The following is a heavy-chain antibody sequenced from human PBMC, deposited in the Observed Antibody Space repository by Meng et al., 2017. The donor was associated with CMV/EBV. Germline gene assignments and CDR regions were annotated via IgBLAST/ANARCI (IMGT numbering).Heavy chain of an antibody. CDR3: ARDLHDCSSTSCYRYCYYYYGKDV. Sequence: ASVKVSCTASGYTFTGYYMHWVRHAPGQGLEWMGWINPNSGGTNYAQKFQGRVTMTRDTSISTAYMELSRLRSDDTAVYYCARDLHDCSSTSCYRYCYYYYGKDVWGQGTTVTVSS. CDR2: INPNSGGT. D-gene: IGHD2-2*01. V-gene: IGHV1-2*02. CDR1: GYTFTGYY. J-gene: IGHJ6*02.